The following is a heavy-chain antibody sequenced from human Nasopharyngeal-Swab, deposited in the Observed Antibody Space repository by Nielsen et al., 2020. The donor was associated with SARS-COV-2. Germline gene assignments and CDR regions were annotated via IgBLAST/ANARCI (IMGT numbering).Heavy chain of an antibody. CDR3: ARLAICGGDCYPFDY. V-gene: IGHV1-18*01. CDR1: GYTFTSYG. Sequence: ASVKVSCKASGYTFTSYGISWVQQAPGQGLEWMGWISAYNGNTNYVQKLQGRVTMTTDTSTSTAYMELRSLRSDDTAVYYCARLAICGGDCYPFDYWGQGTLVTVSS. J-gene: IGHJ4*02. D-gene: IGHD2-21*02. CDR2: ISAYNGNT.